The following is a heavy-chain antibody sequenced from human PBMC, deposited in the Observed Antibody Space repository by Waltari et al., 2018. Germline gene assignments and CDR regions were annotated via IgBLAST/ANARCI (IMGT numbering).Heavy chain of an antibody. D-gene: IGHD6-6*01. J-gene: IGHJ4*03. CDR2: INGNTGST. V-gene: IGHV4-59*12. CDR3: ASRYSSWSTGLDS. Sequence: QVQLQESGPGLVKPSETLSLTCAVSGGSFSSYWWSWIRQPPGKGLEWIGEINGNTGSTNYHPSHKSRGTISKDASKNQFSLKLSSVTAADTAVYYCASRYSSWSTGLDSWGQGVVVTVSS. CDR1: GGSFSSYW.